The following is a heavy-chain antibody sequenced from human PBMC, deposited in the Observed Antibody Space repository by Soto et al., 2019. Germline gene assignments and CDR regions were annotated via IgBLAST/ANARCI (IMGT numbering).Heavy chain of an antibody. D-gene: IGHD1-1*01. Sequence: ASVKVSCTASGYTFTSYAMHWVRQAPGQRLEWMGWINAGNGNTKYSQKFQGRVTITRDTSASTAYMELSSLRSEDTALYYCAKDRPRRTSGYFFDYWGQGTPVTVSS. CDR3: AKDRPRRTSGYFFDY. J-gene: IGHJ4*02. CDR1: GYTFTSYA. V-gene: IGHV1-3*01. CDR2: INAGNGNT.